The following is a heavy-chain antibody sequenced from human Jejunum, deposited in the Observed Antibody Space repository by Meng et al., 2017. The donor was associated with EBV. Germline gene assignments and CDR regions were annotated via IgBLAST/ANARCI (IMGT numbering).Heavy chain of an antibody. V-gene: IGHV3-15*01. CDR1: GFTFTNSH. CDR3: TDVGGDMI. J-gene: IGHJ4*02. Sequence: VQLVGSGGRVVKPGESLRLSCAASGFTFTNSHMTWVRQAPGKGLEWVGRIKRTTDGGTTDYAAPVKGRFTISRDDSKNTLYLQMNSLKTEDTAVYYCTDVGGDMIWGQGILVTVSS. D-gene: IGHD3-16*01. CDR2: IKRTTDGGTT.